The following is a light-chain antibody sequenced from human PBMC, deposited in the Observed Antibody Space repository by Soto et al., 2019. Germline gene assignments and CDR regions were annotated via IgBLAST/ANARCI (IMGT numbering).Light chain of an antibody. V-gene: IGKV1-39*01. CDR2: AAS. Sequence: DIQLTQSPSFLSASVGDRVTITCRASQGISTFLAWYQQKPGKAPKLMIYAASNLQSGVPSRFSGSGSGTEFTLTISSLQPEDFATYYCQQPYSTVRTFGQGTKVQ. J-gene: IGKJ1*01. CDR1: QGISTF. CDR3: QQPYSTVRT.